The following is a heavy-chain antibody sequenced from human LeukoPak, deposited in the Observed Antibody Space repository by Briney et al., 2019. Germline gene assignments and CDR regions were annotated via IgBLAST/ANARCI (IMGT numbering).Heavy chain of an antibody. CDR2: IKQDGSEK. J-gene: IGHJ6*03. Sequence: GGSLRLSCAASGFTFSSYWMSWVRQAPGKGLEWVANIKQDGSEKYYVDSVKGRFTISRDNAKNSLYLQMNSLRAEDTAVYYCARDRDFWSGYYSTQYYYYMDVWGKGTTVTVSS. CDR1: GFTFSSYW. CDR3: ARDRDFWSGYYSTQYYYYMDV. D-gene: IGHD3-3*01. V-gene: IGHV3-7*01.